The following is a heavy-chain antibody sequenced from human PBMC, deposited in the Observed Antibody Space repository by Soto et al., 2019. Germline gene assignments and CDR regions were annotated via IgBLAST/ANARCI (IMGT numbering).Heavy chain of an antibody. V-gene: IGHV3-7*01. CDR3: TRVQNYYDSGSLSF. CDR1: GFTFSTYW. CDR2: IKQDGSET. J-gene: IGHJ4*02. D-gene: IGHD3-22*01. Sequence: EVQLVESGGGLVQPGGSLRLSCAGSGFTFSTYWMTWVRQAPGKGLEWVANIKQDGSETHYVDSVKGRFTISRDNAKNSLYLQRNSLRAEDTAVYYCTRVQNYYDSGSLSFWGQGTLVTVSS.